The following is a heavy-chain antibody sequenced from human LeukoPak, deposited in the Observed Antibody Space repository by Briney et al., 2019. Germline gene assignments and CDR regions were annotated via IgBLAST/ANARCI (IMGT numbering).Heavy chain of an antibody. D-gene: IGHD1-26*01. CDR3: ARDVIVGATRAFDI. CDR2: ISGYNGNT. Sequence: ASVKVSCKASGYRFTDYFLHWVRQAPGQGLEWMGWISGYNGNTNYAQKLQGRVTMTTDTSTSTAYMELRSLRSDDTAVYYCARDVIVGATRAFDIWGQGTMVTVSS. J-gene: IGHJ3*02. V-gene: IGHV1-18*04. CDR1: GYRFTDYF.